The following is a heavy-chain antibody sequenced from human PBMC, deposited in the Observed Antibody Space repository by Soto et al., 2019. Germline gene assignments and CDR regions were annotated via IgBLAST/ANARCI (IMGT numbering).Heavy chain of an antibody. CDR2: ISGSGGST. D-gene: IGHD3-10*01. CDR3: AKAGGLLWFGELKSFYYGMDV. J-gene: IGHJ6*02. Sequence: GSLRLSCAASGFTFSSYAMSWVRQAPGKGLEWVSAISGSGGSTYYADSVKGRFTISRDNSKNTLYLQMNSLRAEDTAVYYCAKAGGLLWFGELKSFYYGMDVWGQGTTVTVS. CDR1: GFTFSSYA. V-gene: IGHV3-23*01.